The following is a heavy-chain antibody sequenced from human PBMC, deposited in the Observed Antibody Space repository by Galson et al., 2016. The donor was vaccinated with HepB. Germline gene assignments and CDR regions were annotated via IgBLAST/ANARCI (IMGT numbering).Heavy chain of an antibody. J-gene: IGHJ4*02. Sequence: SVKVSCKASGYTFISSVLHWVRQAPGQRLEWMGWINAGNGNTKYSQNFQGRVTITRDTSASTAFMELSNLRSEDSAVYYGARGSEDRRDFEYWGQGTLVTVSS. CDR2: INAGNGNT. CDR1: GYTFISSV. V-gene: IGHV1-3*01. CDR3: ARGSEDRRDFEY.